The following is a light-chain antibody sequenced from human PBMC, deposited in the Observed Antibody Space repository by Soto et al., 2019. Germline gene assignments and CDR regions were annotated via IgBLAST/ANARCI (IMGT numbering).Light chain of an antibody. V-gene: IGKV1-5*01. J-gene: IGKJ4*01. CDR2: DAS. CDR3: QHYNTYSGA. Sequence: DIQMTQSPSTLSASVGDRVSITCRASQSINNWLAWYQQKPGKAPKLLIFDASSLEGGVPSRFSGSGSGSEFTLTISSLQPDDVATYYCQHYNTYSGAFGGGTKVELK. CDR1: QSINNW.